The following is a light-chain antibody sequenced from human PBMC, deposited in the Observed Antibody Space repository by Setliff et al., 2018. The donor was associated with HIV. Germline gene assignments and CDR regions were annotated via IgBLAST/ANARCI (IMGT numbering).Light chain of an antibody. CDR2: YDT. CDR3: QVWDTSSDHPV. Sequence: SYELTQPHSVAVAPGKTARITCGGNNIGSKSVHWYQQKPGQAPVLVIYYDTDRPSGIPELFSGSNSGNTATLTISRAEAGDEADYYCQVWDTSSDHPVFGGGTKVTVL. CDR1: NIGSKS. V-gene: IGLV3-21*04. J-gene: IGLJ3*02.